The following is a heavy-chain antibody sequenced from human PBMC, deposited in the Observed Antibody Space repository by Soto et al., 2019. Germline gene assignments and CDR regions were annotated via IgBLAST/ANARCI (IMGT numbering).Heavy chain of an antibody. V-gene: IGHV4-59*01. CDR2: IHYSGST. Sequence: PLGTLSLTCTCYGCPISSYYWSWIRQPQGNGLQWIGYIHYSGSTNYDPSLKSRVPICVDTSKNQFSLRVSSVTAADTAVYYCGRDFYSSPDDWFDPGGQGTLVTVSS. D-gene: IGHD2-21*01. CDR3: GRDFYSSPDDWFDP. J-gene: IGHJ5*02. CDR1: GCPISSYY.